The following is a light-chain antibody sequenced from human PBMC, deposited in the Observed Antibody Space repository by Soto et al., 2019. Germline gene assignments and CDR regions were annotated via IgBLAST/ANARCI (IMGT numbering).Light chain of an antibody. Sequence: IRMTQSPSSLYASTGDRVTITCRASQGINIYLAWYQQKPGKAPKLLIYAASTLQSGVPSRFSGSGSGTDFTLTISSLQSEDFASYYCQQYYSYPLTFGQGTKVETK. V-gene: IGKV1-8*01. J-gene: IGKJ1*01. CDR3: QQYYSYPLT. CDR2: AAS. CDR1: QGINIY.